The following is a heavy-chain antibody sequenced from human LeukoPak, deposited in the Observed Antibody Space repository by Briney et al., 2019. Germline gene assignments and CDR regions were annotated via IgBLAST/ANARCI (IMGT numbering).Heavy chain of an antibody. D-gene: IGHD6-6*01. V-gene: IGHV4-4*07. J-gene: IGHJ4*02. CDR3: ARVEYSSSRYFDY. CDR1: GGSISSCY. CDR2: IYTSGST. Sequence: SETLSLTCTVSGGSISSCYWSWIRQPAGKGLEWIGRIYTSGSTNYNPSLKSRVTMSVDTSKNQFSLKLSSVTAADTAVYYCARVEYSSSRYFDYWGQGTLVTVSS.